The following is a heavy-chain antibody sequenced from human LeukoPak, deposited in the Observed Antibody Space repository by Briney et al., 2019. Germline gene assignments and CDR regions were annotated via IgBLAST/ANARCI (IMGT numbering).Heavy chain of an antibody. V-gene: IGHV3-23*01. Sequence: GGSLRLSCAVSGITLSNYGMSWVRQAPGKGLEWVAGISDSGGRTKYADSVKGRFTISRDNSKNTLYLQMNSLRAEDTAVYFWAKRGVVIRVILVGFHKEAYYFDSWGQGALVTVSS. CDR1: GITLSNYG. CDR2: ISDSGGRT. J-gene: IGHJ4*02. D-gene: IGHD3-22*01. CDR3: AKRGVVIRVILVGFHKEAYYFDS.